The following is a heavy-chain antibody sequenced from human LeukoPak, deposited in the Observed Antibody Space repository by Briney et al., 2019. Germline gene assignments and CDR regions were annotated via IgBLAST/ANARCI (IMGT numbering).Heavy chain of an antibody. CDR1: GFTFSSYA. Sequence: GGSLRLSCAASGFTFSSYAMSWVRQAPGKGLEWVSAISGSGGSTYYADSVKGRFTISRDKSKNTLYLQMNSLRAEDTAVYYCAKAISVYSSGPFDYWGQGTLVTVSS. CDR3: AKAISVYSSGPFDY. V-gene: IGHV3-23*01. J-gene: IGHJ4*02. D-gene: IGHD6-19*01. CDR2: ISGSGGST.